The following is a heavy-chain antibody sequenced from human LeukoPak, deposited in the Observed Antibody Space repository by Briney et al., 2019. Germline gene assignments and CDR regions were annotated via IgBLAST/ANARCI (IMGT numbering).Heavy chain of an antibody. CDR2: INPSGGST. V-gene: IGHV1-46*01. CDR1: GYTFTRHY. J-gene: IGHJ5*02. Sequence: ASVKVSCKASGYTFTRHYMHWVRQAPGQGLEWMGIINPSGGSTSYAQKFQGRVTMTRDMSTSTDYMELSSLRSEDTAVYYCARDNSVEDTAWWFDPWGQGTLVTVSS. CDR3: ARDNSVEDTAWWFDP. D-gene: IGHD4-23*01.